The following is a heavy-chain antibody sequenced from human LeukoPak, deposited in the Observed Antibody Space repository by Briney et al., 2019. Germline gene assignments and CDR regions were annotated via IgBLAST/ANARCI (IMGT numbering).Heavy chain of an antibody. V-gene: IGHV3-33*01. CDR3: ARGSESHDYYSYGMDV. CDR1: GFSFSADG. D-gene: IGHD1-14*01. J-gene: IGHJ6*01. Sequence: PGRSLRLSCAASGFSFSADGMHWVRQAPGKVLEWVALVWYDGNNKYYADSVKGRFTISRDNSKNTLYLQMNRLRAEDTAVYYCARGSESHDYYSYGMDVWGKGTTVTV. CDR2: VWYDGNNK.